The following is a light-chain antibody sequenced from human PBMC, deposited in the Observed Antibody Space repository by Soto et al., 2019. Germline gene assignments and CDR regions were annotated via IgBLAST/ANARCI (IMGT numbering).Light chain of an antibody. CDR1: QSISSR. V-gene: IGKV1-5*03. J-gene: IGKJ4*02. CDR3: QQYKCYSGT. CDR2: KAS. Sequence: DIQMTQSPSTLSASVGDRVTITCRASQSISSRLAWYKQKPGKAPKLLLYKASSLKSGVPTRFSCSGSGTEFTLTISSLRPDDFATYYCQQYKCYSGTVGGGTKVEIK.